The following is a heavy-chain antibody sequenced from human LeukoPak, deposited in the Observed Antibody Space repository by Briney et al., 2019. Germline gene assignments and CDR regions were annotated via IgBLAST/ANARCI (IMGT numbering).Heavy chain of an antibody. CDR3: AREGY. CDR1: GCTFSSYW. Sequence: PGGSLRLSCAASGCTFSSYWMSWVRQAPGKGLEWVASIKQDGSEIYYVDSVKGRLTISRDNAKYSLYLQMDTLGAEDTAVYYCAREGYWGQGTLVSVSS. CDR2: IKQDGSEI. J-gene: IGHJ4*02. V-gene: IGHV3-7*01.